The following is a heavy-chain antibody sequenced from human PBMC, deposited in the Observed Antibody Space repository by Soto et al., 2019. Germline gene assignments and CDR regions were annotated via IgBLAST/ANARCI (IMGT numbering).Heavy chain of an antibody. CDR2: IWYHGSNK. V-gene: IGHV3-33*01. D-gene: IGHD6-19*01. Sequence: QVQLVESGGGVVQPGGSLRLSCAASGFPFSNYGMHWVRQAPGKGLEWVAVIWYHGSNKYYADSVKGRFTISRDNSKNTLYLQMNSLRAEDTAVYYCARDRDPGQWLTTNYFDYWGKGSLVTFSS. J-gene: IGHJ4*02. CDR3: ARDRDPGQWLTTNYFDY. CDR1: GFPFSNYG.